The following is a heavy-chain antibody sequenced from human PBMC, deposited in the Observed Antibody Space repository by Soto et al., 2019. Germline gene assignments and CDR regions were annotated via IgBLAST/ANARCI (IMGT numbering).Heavy chain of an antibody. V-gene: IGHV5-10-1*01. CDR1: GYSFTSYW. CDR2: IDPSDSYT. Sequence: PGESLKISCKGSGYSFTSYWISWVRQMPGKGLEWMGRIDPSDSYTNYSPSFQGHVTISADKSISTAYLQWSSLKASDTAMYYCARLGAEQQPTYGMDVWGQGTTVTVSS. CDR3: ARLGAEQQPTYGMDV. J-gene: IGHJ6*02. D-gene: IGHD6-13*01.